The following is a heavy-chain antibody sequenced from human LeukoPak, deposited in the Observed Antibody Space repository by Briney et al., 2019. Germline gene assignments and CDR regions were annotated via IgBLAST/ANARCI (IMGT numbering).Heavy chain of an antibody. V-gene: IGHV3-30-3*01. CDR3: ARGRDSGSFIIDY. CDR1: GYTFRTYV. D-gene: IGHD3-10*01. Sequence: GGSLRLSCAASGYTFRTYVVHWVRQAPGKRLEWVAFISSDGTTEHYRDSVKGRFTLSRDNSKNTVSLQMNSLGTEDTAVSYCARGRDSGSFIIDYWGQGTLVTVSS. CDR2: ISSDGTTE. J-gene: IGHJ4*02.